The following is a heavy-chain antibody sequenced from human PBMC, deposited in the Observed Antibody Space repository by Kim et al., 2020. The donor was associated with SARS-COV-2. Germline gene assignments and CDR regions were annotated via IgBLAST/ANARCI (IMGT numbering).Heavy chain of an antibody. Sequence: GESLKISCKASGLTFVGHWIAWVRQMPGKGLEWMGSVYGVDSATRYSPSFEGQVTLSVDMSVSTAYLQWSGLKASDTAMYYCATKKFSDRPEYWGQGTLVTVSS. V-gene: IGHV5-51*01. D-gene: IGHD2-21*02. CDR1: GLTFVGHW. CDR2: VYGVDSAT. CDR3: ATKKFSDRPEY. J-gene: IGHJ4*02.